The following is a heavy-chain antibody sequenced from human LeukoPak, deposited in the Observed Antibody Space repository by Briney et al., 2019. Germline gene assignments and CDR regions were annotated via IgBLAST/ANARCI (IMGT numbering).Heavy chain of an antibody. CDR2: IRYDGSSK. D-gene: IGHD3-22*01. Sequence: GGSLRLSCATSGFTFSAYGMHWVRQAPGKGLEWVAFIRYDGSSKYYSDSVKGRFTISRDNSKNTLYLQMTRLRAEDTAVYYCAKDVRTYYDSSGYHDYWGQGTLVTVSS. J-gene: IGHJ4*02. CDR1: GFTFSAYG. V-gene: IGHV3-30*02. CDR3: AKDVRTYYDSSGYHDY.